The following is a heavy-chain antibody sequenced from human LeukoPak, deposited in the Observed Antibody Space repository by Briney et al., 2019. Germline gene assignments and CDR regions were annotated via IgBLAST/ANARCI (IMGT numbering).Heavy chain of an antibody. CDR1: GFTFSSYS. Sequence: AGGSLRLSCAASGFTFSSYSMNWVRQAPGKGLEWVSSISSSSSYIYYADSVKGRFTISRDSAKNSLYLQMNSLRAEDTAVYYCARAERGGGWQWSAFDIWGQGTMVTVSS. V-gene: IGHV3-21*01. CDR3: ARAERGGGWQWSAFDI. D-gene: IGHD6-19*01. J-gene: IGHJ3*02. CDR2: ISSSSSYI.